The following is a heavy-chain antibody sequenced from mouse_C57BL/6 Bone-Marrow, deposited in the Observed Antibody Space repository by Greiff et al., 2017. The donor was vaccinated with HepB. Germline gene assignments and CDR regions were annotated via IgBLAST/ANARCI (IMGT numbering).Heavy chain of an antibody. CDR1: GFTFSSYA. CDR3: ARDRGTTVVATRYFDY. Sequence: EVKLMESGGGLVKPGGSLKLSCAASGFTFSSYAMSWVRQTPEKRLEWVATISDGGSYTYYPDNVKGRFTISRDNAKNNLYLQMSHLKSEDTAMYYCARDRGTTVVATRYFDYWGQGTTLTVSS. D-gene: IGHD1-1*01. CDR2: ISDGGSYT. J-gene: IGHJ2*01. V-gene: IGHV5-4*01.